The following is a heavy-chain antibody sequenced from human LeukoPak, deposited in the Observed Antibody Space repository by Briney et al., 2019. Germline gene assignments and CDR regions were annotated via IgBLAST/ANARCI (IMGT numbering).Heavy chain of an antibody. CDR1: GGSFSGYY. V-gene: IGHV4-34*01. J-gene: IGHJ4*02. CDR3: ARRSRDGYLRRYYFDY. D-gene: IGHD5-24*01. CDR2: VNHSGST. Sequence: PSETLSLTSAVHGGSFSGYYWSWIRQPPGKGLEWIGEVNHSGSTNDNPSLKSRVNISVDTYKKQYSLKLSSVTAADTAVYYCARRSRDGYLRRYYFDYWGQGNLVTVSS.